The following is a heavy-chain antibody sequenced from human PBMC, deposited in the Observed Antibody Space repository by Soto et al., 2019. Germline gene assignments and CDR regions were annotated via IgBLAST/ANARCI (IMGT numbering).Heavy chain of an antibody. CDR2: IYSGGST. D-gene: IGHD2-2*02. Sequence: EVQLVETGGGLIQPGGSLRLSCAASGFTVSSNYMSWVRQAPGKGLEWVSVIYSGGSTYYADSVKGRFTISRDNSKNTLYLQMNSLRAEDTAVYYCARAFGGYFHQLLYVGAFDIWGQGTMVTVSS. J-gene: IGHJ3*02. V-gene: IGHV3-53*02. CDR3: ARAFGGYFHQLLYVGAFDI. CDR1: GFTVSSNY.